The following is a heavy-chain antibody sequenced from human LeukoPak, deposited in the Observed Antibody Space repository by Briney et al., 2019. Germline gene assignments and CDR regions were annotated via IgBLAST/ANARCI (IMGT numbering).Heavy chain of an antibody. CDR1: GFTFSSYW. D-gene: IGHD6-13*01. J-gene: IGHJ4*02. CDR3: ARDKPYSSSWFRFDY. CDR2: ISSSSSTI. Sequence: GGSLRLSCAASGFTFSSYWMNWVRQAPGKGLEWVSYISSSSSTIYYADSVKGRFTISRDNAKNSLYLQMNSLRAEDTAVYYCARDKPYSSSWFRFDYWGQGTLVTVSS. V-gene: IGHV3-48*01.